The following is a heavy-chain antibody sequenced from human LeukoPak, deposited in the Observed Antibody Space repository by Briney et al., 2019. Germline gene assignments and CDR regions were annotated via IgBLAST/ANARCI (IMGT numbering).Heavy chain of an antibody. CDR3: ARLHFTDTAMVILYAFDI. CDR2: IYYSGST. D-gene: IGHD5-18*01. J-gene: IGHJ3*02. V-gene: IGHV4-39*01. Sequence: NSSETLSLTCTVSGGSISSSSYYWGWIRQPPGKGLEWIGSIYYSGSTYYNPSLKSRVTISVDTSKNQFSLKLSSVTAADTAVYYCARLHFTDTAMVILYAFDIWGQGTMVTVSS. CDR1: GGSISSSSYY.